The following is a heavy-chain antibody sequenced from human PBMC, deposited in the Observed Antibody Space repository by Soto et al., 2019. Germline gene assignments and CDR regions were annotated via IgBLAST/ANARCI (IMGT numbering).Heavy chain of an antibody. Sequence: QMQLVQSGREVKKPGTSVKVSCKASGITFNRSAIQWVRQARGQRLEWVGWIVVGSGNRDYAQKFQERVTTTSDMSTSTAYMELSSLRSEDTAVYYCAAVQESPYSMGIWGQGTRVTVSS. CDR1: GITFNRSA. J-gene: IGHJ6*02. CDR2: IVVGSGNR. CDR3: AAVQESPYSMGI. D-gene: IGHD2-15*01. V-gene: IGHV1-58*02.